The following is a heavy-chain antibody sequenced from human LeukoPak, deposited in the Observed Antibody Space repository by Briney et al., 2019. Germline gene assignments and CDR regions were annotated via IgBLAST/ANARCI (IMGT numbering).Heavy chain of an antibody. CDR2: FDPEDGET. CDR3: ATHFSYYYDSSGYYFHYWYFDL. J-gene: IGHJ2*01. D-gene: IGHD3-22*01. V-gene: IGHV1-24*01. Sequence: ASVRVSCKVSGYTLTELSMHWVRQAPGKGGEWMGGFDPEDGETIYTQKLQGRVTITEDTSTDTAYMELTSLRSEDTAVYYCATHFSYYYDSSGYYFHYWYFDLWGRGTLVTVSS. CDR1: GYTLTELS.